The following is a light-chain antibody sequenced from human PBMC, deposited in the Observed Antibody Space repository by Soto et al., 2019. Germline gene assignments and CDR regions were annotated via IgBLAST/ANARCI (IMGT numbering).Light chain of an antibody. Sequence: DIQMTQSPSTLSGSVGDRVTITCRASQTISSWLAWYQQKPGKAPKLLIYKASTLKSGVPSRFSGSGSGTEFTLTISSLQPDDFATYYCQQYNSYSGFGGGTKVDIK. CDR3: QQYNSYSG. J-gene: IGKJ4*01. CDR1: QTISSW. CDR2: KAS. V-gene: IGKV1-5*03.